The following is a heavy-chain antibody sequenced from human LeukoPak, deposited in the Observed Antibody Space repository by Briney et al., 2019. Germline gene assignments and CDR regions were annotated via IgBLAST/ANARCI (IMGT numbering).Heavy chain of an antibody. J-gene: IGHJ4*02. Sequence: KPSETLSLTCTVSGGSISGYYWHWIRQPPGMGLEWIGYINYSGSTDYKPSLKSRVTISVDTSNDQFSLNLRSVTAADTAVYYCAREYSSFEYWGQGILVTVSS. D-gene: IGHD3-22*01. CDR3: AREYSSFEY. CDR2: INYSGST. V-gene: IGHV4-59*01. CDR1: GGSISGYY.